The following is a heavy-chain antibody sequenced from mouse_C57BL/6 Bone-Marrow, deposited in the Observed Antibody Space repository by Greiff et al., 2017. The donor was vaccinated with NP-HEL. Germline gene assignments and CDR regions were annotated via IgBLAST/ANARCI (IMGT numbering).Heavy chain of an antibody. J-gene: IGHJ1*03. D-gene: IGHD1-1*01. Sequence: VQLQQSGAELVKPGASVKISCKASGYAFSSYWMNWVKQRPGKGLEWIGQIYPGDGDTNYNGKFKGKATLTADKSSSTAYMQLSSLTSEDSAVYFCAIPPGPTVVEGYWYFDVWGTGTTVTVSS. CDR3: AIPPGPTVVEGYWYFDV. CDR2: IYPGDGDT. CDR1: GYAFSSYW. V-gene: IGHV1-80*01.